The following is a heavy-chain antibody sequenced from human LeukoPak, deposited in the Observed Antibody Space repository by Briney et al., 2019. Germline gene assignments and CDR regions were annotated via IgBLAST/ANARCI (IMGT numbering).Heavy chain of an antibody. Sequence: ASVKVSCKASGYTFTRYDINWVRQATGQGLEWMGWMNPNSGNTGYAQKFQGRVTMTRNTSISTAYMELSSLRSEDTAVYYCARDGYNHWGFDPWGQGTLVTVSS. CDR3: ARDGYNHWGFDP. CDR1: GYTFTRYD. J-gene: IGHJ5*02. V-gene: IGHV1-8*01. CDR2: MNPNSGNT. D-gene: IGHD5-12*01.